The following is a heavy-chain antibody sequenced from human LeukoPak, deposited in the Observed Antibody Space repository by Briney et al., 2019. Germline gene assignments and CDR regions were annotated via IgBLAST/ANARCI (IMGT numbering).Heavy chain of an antibody. V-gene: IGHV3-48*04. D-gene: IGHD6-19*01. J-gene: IGHJ4*02. CDR2: ISSGSSTI. CDR3: AKDAGSSGWYYFDY. CDR1: GFTFSSYS. Sequence: GGSLRLSCAASGFTFSSYSMNWVRQAPGKGLEWVSYISSGSSTIYYADSVKCRFTISRDNAKNSLYLQMNSLRAEDTALYYCAKDAGSSGWYYFDYWGQGTLVTVSS.